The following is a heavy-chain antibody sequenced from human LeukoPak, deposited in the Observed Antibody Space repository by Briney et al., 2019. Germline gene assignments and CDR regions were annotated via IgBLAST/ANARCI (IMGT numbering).Heavy chain of an antibody. CDR1: GFTFSSYA. D-gene: IGHD6-13*01. V-gene: IGHV3-23*01. J-gene: IGHJ1*01. CDR3: SRHASTRGAGAGTEYFQH. Sequence: PGGSLRLSCAASGFTFSSYAMSWVRQAPGKGLEWVSAISGSGGSTYYADSVKGRFTISRDNSKNTLYLQMNSLRAEDTALYYCSRHASTRGAGAGTEYFQHWGQGTLVTVSS. CDR2: ISGSGGST.